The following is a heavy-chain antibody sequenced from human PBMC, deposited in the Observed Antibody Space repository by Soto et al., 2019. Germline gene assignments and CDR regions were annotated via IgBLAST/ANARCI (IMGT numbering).Heavy chain of an antibody. CDR1: GFTFSSYG. Sequence: GGSLRLSCAASGFTFSSYGMHWVRQAPGKGLEWVAVIWYDGSNKYYADSVKGRFTISRDNSKNTLYLQMNSLRAEDTAVYYCARDRTTMVRGEYYFDYWGQGTLVTVSS. CDR3: ARDRTTMVRGEYYFDY. CDR2: IWYDGSNK. D-gene: IGHD3-10*01. J-gene: IGHJ4*02. V-gene: IGHV3-33*01.